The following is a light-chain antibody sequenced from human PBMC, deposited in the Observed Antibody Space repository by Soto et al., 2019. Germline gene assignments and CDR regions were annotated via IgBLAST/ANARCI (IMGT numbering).Light chain of an antibody. V-gene: IGKV3D-20*02. CDR1: ERIYSAY. CDR2: GTS. CDR3: QQRNTWPPVT. J-gene: IGKJ5*01. Sequence: EVVLTQSPGTLSLSRGERATLSCRASERIYSAYLGWYQQKPGQAPRLLIYGTSSRATGIPDRFSGSGSGTDSTLTISSLEPEDFAIYYCQQRNTWPPVTFGQGTRLEIK.